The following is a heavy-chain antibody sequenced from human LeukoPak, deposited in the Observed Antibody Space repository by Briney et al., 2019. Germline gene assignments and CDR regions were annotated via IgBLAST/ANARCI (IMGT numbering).Heavy chain of an antibody. J-gene: IGHJ4*02. CDR2: INHSGST. CDR1: GGSFSGYY. CDR3: ARVTYYYDSSGYYRPYYFDY. D-gene: IGHD3-22*01. V-gene: IGHV4-34*01. Sequence: SETLSLTCAVYGGSFSGYYWSWIRQPPGKGLEWIGEINHSGSTNYNLSLKSRVTISVDTSKNQFSLKLSSVTAADTAVYYCARVTYYYDSSGYYRPYYFDYWGQGTLVTVSS.